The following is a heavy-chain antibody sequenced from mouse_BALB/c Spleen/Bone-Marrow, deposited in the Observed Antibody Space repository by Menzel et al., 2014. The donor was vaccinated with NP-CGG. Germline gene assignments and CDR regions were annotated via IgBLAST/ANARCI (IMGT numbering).Heavy chain of an antibody. CDR2: IDPSNCET. CDR1: DYTFTSYW. Sequence: VKLQESGPELVRPGASVKMSCKAPDYTFTSYWMHWVKQRPGQGLEWIGMIDPSNCETRLNQKFKDKATLNVDKSSNTAYMHLSSMTSEDSAVYYCARTFQPRRAMDYWGQGSSVTVSS. J-gene: IGHJ4*01. D-gene: IGHD6-1*01. CDR3: ARTFQPRRAMDY. V-gene: IGHV1-74*01.